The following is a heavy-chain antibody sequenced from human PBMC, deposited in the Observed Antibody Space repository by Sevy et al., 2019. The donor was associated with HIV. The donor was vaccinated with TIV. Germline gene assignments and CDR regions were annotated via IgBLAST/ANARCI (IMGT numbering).Heavy chain of an antibody. CDR1: GGSISSSSYY. V-gene: IGHV4-39*01. J-gene: IGHJ4*02. CDR2: IYYSGST. Sequence: SETLSLTCTVSGGSISSSSYYWGWIRQPPGKGLEWIGSIYYSGSTYYNPSLKSRVTISVDTSKNQFSLKLSSVTAADTAVYYCARSYYDFWSGYYGGLGVGFDYWGPGTLVTVSS. CDR3: ARSYYDFWSGYYGGLGVGFDY. D-gene: IGHD3-3*01.